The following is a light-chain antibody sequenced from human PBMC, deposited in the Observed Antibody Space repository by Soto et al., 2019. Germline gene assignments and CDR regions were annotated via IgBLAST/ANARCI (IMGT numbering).Light chain of an antibody. CDR1: QSLVHSDGSNW. V-gene: IGKV2-30*02. CDR3: MQFVQWPHT. Sequence: DVVLTQSPLSLPVTLGQPASISCRSSQSLVHSDGSNWLHWFQQRPGQSPRRLIYQASNRDSGVPDRFSGSGSGTDSTLKISRVEAEDVGIYYCMQFVQWPHTFGQGTNLEIK. J-gene: IGKJ2*01. CDR2: QAS.